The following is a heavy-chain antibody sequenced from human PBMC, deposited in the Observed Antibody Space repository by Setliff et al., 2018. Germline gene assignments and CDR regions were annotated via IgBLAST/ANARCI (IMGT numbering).Heavy chain of an antibody. V-gene: IGHV1-69*05. CDR3: AGSPAVLGIVYLDP. CDR1: GDSFNNYA. Sequence: ASVKVSCKASGDSFNNYAISWVRQAPGQGLEWMGGIIPMFGTPAYAQKFQDRVTITTDESTSTAYMELDSLRSEDTAVYYGAGSPAVLGIVYLDPWGQGTLVTVSS. D-gene: IGHD2-15*01. CDR2: IIPMFGTP. J-gene: IGHJ5*02.